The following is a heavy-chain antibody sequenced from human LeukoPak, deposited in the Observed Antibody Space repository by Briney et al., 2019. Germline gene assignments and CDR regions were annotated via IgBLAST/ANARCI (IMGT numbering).Heavy chain of an antibody. D-gene: IGHD2-21*01. V-gene: IGHV6-1*01. J-gene: IGHJ2*01. CDR2: TYYRSTWYN. Sequence: SQTLSLTCAISGDSVSSNSVTWNWIRQSPSRGLEWLGRTYYRSTWYNDYAVSVRGRIAVNPDTSKNQFSLHLNSVTPEDTAVYYCAKDGPYCGGITCYFRYFDLWGRGTLVTVSS. CDR3: AKDGPYCGGITCYFRYFDL. CDR1: GDSVSSNSVT.